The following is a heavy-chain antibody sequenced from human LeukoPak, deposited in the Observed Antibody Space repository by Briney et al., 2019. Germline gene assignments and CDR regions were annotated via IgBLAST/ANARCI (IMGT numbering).Heavy chain of an antibody. Sequence: GGSLRLSCVASGFTFSSNGMHWVRQAPGKGLEWVTFIQYDGSKKYYADSVKGRFTISRDNSKNTLYLQMNSLRAEDTAVYYCAKLYSGSYYGAFDIWGQGTMVTVSS. CDR3: AKLYSGSYYGAFDI. D-gene: IGHD1-26*01. J-gene: IGHJ3*02. CDR1: GFTFSSNG. V-gene: IGHV3-30*02. CDR2: IQYDGSKK.